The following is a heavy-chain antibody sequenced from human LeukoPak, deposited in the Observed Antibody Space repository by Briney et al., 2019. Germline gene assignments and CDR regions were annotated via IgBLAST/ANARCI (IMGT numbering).Heavy chain of an antibody. CDR1: GFTVSSNY. Sequence: GGSLRLSCAASGFTVSSNYMSWVRQAPGKGLEWVSVIYSGGSTYYADSVKGRFTISRDNSKNTLYLQMNSLRAEDTAVYYCAKTTYYDFWSGYYPHYYYMDVWGKGTTVTVSS. CDR3: AKTTYYDFWSGYYPHYYYMDV. CDR2: IYSGGST. J-gene: IGHJ6*03. D-gene: IGHD3-3*01. V-gene: IGHV3-53*01.